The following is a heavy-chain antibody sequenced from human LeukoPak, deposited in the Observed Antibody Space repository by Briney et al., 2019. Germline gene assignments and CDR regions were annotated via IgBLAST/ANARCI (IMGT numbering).Heavy chain of an antibody. CDR1: GGTFSSYA. CDR3: ARRKRVVTAIPAAVYDAFDI. V-gene: IGHV1-69*05. Sequence: SVKVSCKASGGTFSSYAISWVRQAPGQGLEWMGGIIPIFGTTNYAQRFQGRVTITTDESTSTAYMELSSLRSEDTAVYYCARRKRVVTAIPAAVYDAFDIWGQGTMVTVSS. D-gene: IGHD2-21*02. CDR2: IIPIFGTT. J-gene: IGHJ3*02.